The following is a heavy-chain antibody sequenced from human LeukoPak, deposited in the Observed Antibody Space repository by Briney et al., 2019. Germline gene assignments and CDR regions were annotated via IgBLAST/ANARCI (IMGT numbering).Heavy chain of an antibody. V-gene: IGHV4-34*01. CDR3: ARSSSWLLYYYYYYMDV. Sequence: SETLSLTCAVYGGSFSGYYWSWIRQPPGKGLEWIGEINHSGSTNYNPSLKSRVTISVDTSKNQFSLKLGSVTAADTAVYYCARSSSWLLYYYYYYMDVWGKGTTVTVSS. CDR1: GGSFSGYY. CDR2: INHSGST. J-gene: IGHJ6*03. D-gene: IGHD6-13*01.